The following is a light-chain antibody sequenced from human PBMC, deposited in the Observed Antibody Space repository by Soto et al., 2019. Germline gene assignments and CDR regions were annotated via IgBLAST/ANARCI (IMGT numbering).Light chain of an antibody. J-gene: IGKJ4*01. CDR3: QHYYTDAET. CDR2: SAS. Sequence: SQDNRNDLAWYQQKPGKAPNLLIYSASSWQSGVPSRFSGSGSGTDYTLTIRCLQSDDIAIYNCQHYYTDAETFGGGTKVDIK. CDR1: QDNRND. V-gene: IGKV1D-8*01.